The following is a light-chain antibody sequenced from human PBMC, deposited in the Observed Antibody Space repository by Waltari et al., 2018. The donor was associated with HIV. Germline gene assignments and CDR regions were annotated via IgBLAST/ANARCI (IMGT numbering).Light chain of an antibody. V-gene: IGLV1-44*01. CDR1: SSNIGRNT. CDR3: AVWGDSLNGPV. CDR2: SNN. J-gene: IGLJ2*01. Sequence: QSVLTQPPSASGTPGQRVTLSCSGSSSNIGRNTVNWYQQLPGTAPKLLIYSNNQRPSGVPDRFSGSKSGTSASLAISGLQSEDEADYYCAVWGDSLNGPVFGGGTKLTVL.